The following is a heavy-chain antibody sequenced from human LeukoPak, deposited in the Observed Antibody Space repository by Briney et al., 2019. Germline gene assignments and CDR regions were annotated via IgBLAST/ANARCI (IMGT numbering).Heavy chain of an antibody. V-gene: IGHV1-18*01. J-gene: IGHJ5*02. Sequence: ASVKVSCKASGYTFTSYGISWVRQAPGQGLEWMGWISAYNGNTNYAQKLQGRVTMTTDTSTSTAYMELRNLRSDDTAVYYCARDGAYYDFWSGYYYGNWFDPWGQGTLVTVSS. CDR2: ISAYNGNT. CDR3: ARDGAYYDFWSGYYYGNWFDP. D-gene: IGHD3-3*01. CDR1: GYTFTSYG.